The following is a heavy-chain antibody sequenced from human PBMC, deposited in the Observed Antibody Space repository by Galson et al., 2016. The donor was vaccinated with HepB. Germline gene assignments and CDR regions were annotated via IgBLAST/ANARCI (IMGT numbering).Heavy chain of an antibody. J-gene: IGHJ3*02. CDR1: GFTVSSNY. V-gene: IGHV3-53*01. CDR2: IYSGGST. D-gene: IGHD3-9*01. Sequence: SLRLSCAASGFTVSSNYMSWVRQAPGKGLEWVSVIYSGGSTYYADSVKGRFTSSSDNPKKTVYLQLKSLRAADTAVYYCVKDGSDILTGYLAWGPKKIYVGGFDIWGQGTRVTVSS. CDR3: VKDGSDILTGYLAWGPKKIYVGGFDI.